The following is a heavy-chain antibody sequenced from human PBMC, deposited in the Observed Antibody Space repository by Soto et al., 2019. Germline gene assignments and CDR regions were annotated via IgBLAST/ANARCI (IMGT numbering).Heavy chain of an antibody. CDR2: IIQDGTT. J-gene: IGHJ4*02. Sequence: EVQLLESGGGLVQPGGSLRLSCAASGFTFSSYSMAWVRQAPGRGPEWVSGIIQDGTTYYADSVKGRFTISRDNSRNSVYLQMITLRGEDTAVYYSAKDLRPDGVWDFDSWGQGTLVTVSS. CDR3: AKDLRPDGVWDFDS. D-gene: IGHD4-17*01. CDR1: GFTFSSYS. V-gene: IGHV3-23*01.